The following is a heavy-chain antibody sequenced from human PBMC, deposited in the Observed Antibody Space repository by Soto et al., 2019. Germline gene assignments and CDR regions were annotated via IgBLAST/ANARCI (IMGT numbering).Heavy chain of an antibody. CDR1: GGSISSGVYY. D-gene: IGHD3-16*01. V-gene: IGHV4-31*03. J-gene: IGHJ3*02. CDR3: AGGPDAFDI. CDR2: IYYSGST. Sequence: SETLSVTCTVSGGSISSGVYYWSWIRQHPGEGLEWIGYIYYSGSTYYNPSLKSRVTISVDTSKNQFSLKLSSVTAADTAVYYCAGGPDAFDIWGQGTMVTVSS.